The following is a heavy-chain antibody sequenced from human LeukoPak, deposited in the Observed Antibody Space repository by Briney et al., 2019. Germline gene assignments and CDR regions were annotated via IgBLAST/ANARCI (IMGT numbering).Heavy chain of an antibody. J-gene: IGHJ4*02. D-gene: IGHD3-10*01. CDR3: ARDRGSGSLPDY. V-gene: IGHV1-18*04. Sequence: ASVKVSCNASGYTFTSYYMHWVRQAPGQGLEWMGWISAYNGNTNYAQKLQGRVTMTTDTSTSTAYMELRSLRSDDTAVYYCARDRGSGSLPDYWGQGTLVTVSS. CDR1: GYTFTSYY. CDR2: ISAYNGNT.